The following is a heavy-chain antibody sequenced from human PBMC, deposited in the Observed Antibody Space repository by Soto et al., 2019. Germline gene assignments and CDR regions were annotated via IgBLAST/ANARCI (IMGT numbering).Heavy chain of an antibody. Sequence: SVKVSCKASGGTFGSYAITWVRRAPGQGLEWLGGIIPILNSPAYAQKFKARVVITADEITNTAYMELNSLRFDDTAVYYCAREAQYCNSAKCHKFYDMDVWGQGTTVTVSS. V-gene: IGHV1-69*13. CDR2: IIPILNSP. CDR1: GGTFGSYA. D-gene: IGHD2-2*01. J-gene: IGHJ6*02. CDR3: AREAQYCNSAKCHKFYDMDV.